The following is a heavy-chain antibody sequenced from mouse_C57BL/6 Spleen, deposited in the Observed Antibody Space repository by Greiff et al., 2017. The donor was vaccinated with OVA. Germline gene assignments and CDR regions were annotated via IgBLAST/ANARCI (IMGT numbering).Heavy chain of an antibody. D-gene: IGHD2-4*01. Sequence: VQLQQSGAELARPGASVKLSCKASGYTFTSYGISWVKQRTGQGLEWIGEIYPRSGNTYYNEKFKGKATLTADKSSSTAYMELRSLTSEDSAVYFCARWDYDYDMDYWGQGTSVTVSS. J-gene: IGHJ4*01. CDR3: ARWDYDYDMDY. CDR2: IYPRSGNT. V-gene: IGHV1-81*01. CDR1: GYTFTSYG.